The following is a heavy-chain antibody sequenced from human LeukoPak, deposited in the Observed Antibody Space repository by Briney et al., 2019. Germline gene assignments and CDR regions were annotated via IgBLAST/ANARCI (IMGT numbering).Heavy chain of an antibody. J-gene: IGHJ4*02. V-gene: IGHV3-7*03. D-gene: IGHD3-22*01. CDR3: ARGSAAYYYDTSVLT. CDR1: GFTFSSYW. CDR2: IKQDGSEK. Sequence: GGSLRLSCAASGFTFSSYWVSWVRQAPGKGLEWVANIKQDGSEKYYVDSVKGRFTISRDNAKNSLYLQMNSLRAEDTAMYYCARGSAAYYYDTSVLTWGRGTLVTVSS.